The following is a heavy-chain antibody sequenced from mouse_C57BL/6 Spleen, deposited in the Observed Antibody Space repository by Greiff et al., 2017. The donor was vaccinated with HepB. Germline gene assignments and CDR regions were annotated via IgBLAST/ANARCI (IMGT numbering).Heavy chain of an antibody. CDR3: AREGSRKGYFDV. CDR1: GYTFTSYW. Sequence: QQSCKASGYTFTSYWMQWVKQRPGQGLEWIGEIDPSDSYTNYNQKFKGKATLTVDTSSSTAYMQLSSLTSEDSAVYYCAREGSRKGYFDVWGTGTTVTVSS. D-gene: IGHD1-1*01. CDR2: IDPSDSYT. J-gene: IGHJ1*03. V-gene: IGHV1-50*01.